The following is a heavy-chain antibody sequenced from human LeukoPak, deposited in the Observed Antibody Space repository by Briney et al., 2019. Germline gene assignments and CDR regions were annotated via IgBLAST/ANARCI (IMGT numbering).Heavy chain of an antibody. J-gene: IGHJ5*02. Sequence: PSETLSLTCAVYGGSFSGYYWSWIRQPPGKGLEWIGEINHSGSTNYNPSLKSRVTISVDTSKNQFSLKLSSVTAADTAVYYCASLSRSGWYHWGQGTLVTVSS. V-gene: IGHV4-34*01. CDR1: GGSFSGYY. CDR2: INHSGST. D-gene: IGHD6-19*01. CDR3: ASLSRSGWYH.